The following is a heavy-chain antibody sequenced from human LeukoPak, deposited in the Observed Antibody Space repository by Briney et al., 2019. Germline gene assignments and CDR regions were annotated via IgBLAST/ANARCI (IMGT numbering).Heavy chain of an antibody. Sequence: ASVKVSCKASGYTFTSYDINWVRQAPGQGLEWMGWINPNSGGTNYAQKFQGRVTMTRDTSISTAYMELSSLRSDDTAVYYCARVSRYFDWLKVYYYYYMDVWGKGTTVTVSS. CDR3: ARVSRYFDWLKVYYYYYMDV. CDR2: INPNSGGT. D-gene: IGHD3-9*01. V-gene: IGHV1-2*02. CDR1: GYTFTSYD. J-gene: IGHJ6*03.